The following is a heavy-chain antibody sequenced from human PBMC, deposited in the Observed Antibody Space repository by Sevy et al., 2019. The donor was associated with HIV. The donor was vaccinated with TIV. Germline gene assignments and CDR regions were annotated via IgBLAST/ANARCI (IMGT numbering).Heavy chain of an antibody. CDR2: ISWNSGSI. CDR1: GFTFDDYA. J-gene: IGHJ6*02. Sequence: GGSLRLSCAASGFTFDDYAMHWVRQAPGKGLEWVSGISWNSGSIGYADSVKGRFTISRDNAKNSLYLQMNSLRAKDTALYYCAKGLGYCSGGSCRKASYYYYGMDVWGQGTTVTVSS. V-gene: IGHV3-9*01. CDR3: AKGLGYCSGGSCRKASYYYYGMDV. D-gene: IGHD2-15*01.